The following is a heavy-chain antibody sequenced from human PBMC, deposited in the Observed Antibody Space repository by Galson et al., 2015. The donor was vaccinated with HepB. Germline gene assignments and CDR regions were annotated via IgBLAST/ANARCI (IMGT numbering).Heavy chain of an antibody. V-gene: IGHV3-30*04. D-gene: IGHD6-19*01. Sequence: SLRLSCAASGFVSDYPMHWIRQAPGKGLEWVAAISPDGRGQFYPESVKGRFTISRDNSKNSLYLQMNSLRAEDTAVYYCARERSSSGPYPEYYFDYWGQGTLVTVSS. J-gene: IGHJ4*02. CDR3: ARERSSSGPYPEYYFDY. CDR1: GFVSDYP. CDR2: ISPDGRGQ.